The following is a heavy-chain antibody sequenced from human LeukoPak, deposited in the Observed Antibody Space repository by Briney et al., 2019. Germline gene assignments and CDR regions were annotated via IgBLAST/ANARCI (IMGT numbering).Heavy chain of an antibody. D-gene: IGHD3-22*01. CDR2: ISSSGGST. CDR3: AKDQEYYYDSSGYWVY. V-gene: IGHV3-23*01. CDR1: GFTFSSYA. J-gene: IGHJ4*02. Sequence: GGSLRLSCAASGFTFSSYAMSWVRQAPGKGLEWVSAISSSGGSTYYADSVKGRFTISRDNSKNTLYLQMNSLRAEDTAVYYCAKDQEYYYDSSGYWVYWGQGTLVTVSS.